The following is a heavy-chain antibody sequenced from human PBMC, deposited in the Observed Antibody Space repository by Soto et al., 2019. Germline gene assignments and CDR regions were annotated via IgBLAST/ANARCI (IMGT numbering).Heavy chain of an antibody. D-gene: IGHD1-26*01. J-gene: IGHJ4*02. CDR1: GFSLSNARMG. Sequence: QVTLKESGPVLVKPTETLTLTCTVSGFSLSNARMGVSWIRQPPGKALEWLAHIFSNDEKSYSTSLKSRLTISKDTPKTQVVPTITNTDPLDTATYYCARIRSGSYTSEYWVQGTLVTVSS. CDR3: ARIRSGSYTSEY. V-gene: IGHV2-26*01. CDR2: IFSNDEK.